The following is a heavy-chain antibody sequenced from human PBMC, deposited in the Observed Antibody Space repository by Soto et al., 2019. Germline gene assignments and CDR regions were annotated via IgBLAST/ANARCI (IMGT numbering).Heavy chain of an antibody. CDR1: GFDFSGSE. D-gene: IGHD2-21*01. J-gene: IGHJ4*02. CDR2: ITGSGGVM. CDR3: AKVAPFILGSPF. V-gene: IGHV3-48*03. Sequence: GGSLRLSCTASGFDFSGSEMNWFRQAPGKGLEWVAYITGSGGVMFHADSVKGRFSISRDNAKNSLFLEMSDLTADDTGVYYCAKVAPFILGSPFWGQGTLVTVS.